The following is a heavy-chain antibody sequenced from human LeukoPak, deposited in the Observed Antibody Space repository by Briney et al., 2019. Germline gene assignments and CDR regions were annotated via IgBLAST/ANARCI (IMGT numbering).Heavy chain of an antibody. D-gene: IGHD3-3*01. Sequence: ASVKVSCKASGYTFTSYAMHWVRQAPGQRLEWMGWISAYNGNTNYAQKLQGRVTMTTDTSTSTAYMELRSLRSDDTAVYYCAREWEQYDFWSGYSRKYYFDYWGQGTLVTVSS. CDR2: ISAYNGNT. CDR3: AREWEQYDFWSGYSRKYYFDY. CDR1: GYTFTSYA. V-gene: IGHV1-18*01. J-gene: IGHJ4*02.